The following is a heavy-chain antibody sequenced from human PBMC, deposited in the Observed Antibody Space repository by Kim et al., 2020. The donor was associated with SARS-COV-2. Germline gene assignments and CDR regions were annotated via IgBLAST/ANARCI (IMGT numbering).Heavy chain of an antibody. J-gene: IGHJ4*02. V-gene: IGHV4-59*01. Sequence: YSPPLKSRVTISVDTSKNQFSLKLSSVTAADTAVYYCARASVIPPYFFDYWGQGTLVAVSS. CDR3: ARASVIPPYFFDY. D-gene: IGHD2-21*01.